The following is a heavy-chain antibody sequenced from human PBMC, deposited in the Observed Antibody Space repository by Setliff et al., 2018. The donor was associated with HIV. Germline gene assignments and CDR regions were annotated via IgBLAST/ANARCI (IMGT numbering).Heavy chain of an antibody. CDR3: ARDLGDSSGYYALDY. CDR2: LNPSGDST. Sequence: ASVKVSCKASGYTFTSYYVHWVRQAPGQGLEWMGILNPSGDSTAYAENFQGRATMTRDTSTSTVYMELSSLRSEDTAVYYCARDLGDSSGYYALDYWGQGTLVTVSS. J-gene: IGHJ4*02. D-gene: IGHD3-22*01. CDR1: GYTFTSYY. V-gene: IGHV1-46*01.